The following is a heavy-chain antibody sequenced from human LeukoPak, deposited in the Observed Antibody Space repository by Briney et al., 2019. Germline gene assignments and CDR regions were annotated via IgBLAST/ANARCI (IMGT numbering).Heavy chain of an antibody. V-gene: IGHV1-18*01. J-gene: IGHJ4*02. CDR2: ISAYNGDT. CDR1: GYTFSSYG. D-gene: IGHD2-2*01. Sequence: ASVKVSCKASGYTFSSYGFTWVRQAPGQGLEWMGWISAYNGDTNYAHNLQGRLTMTTDTSTSTAYMEPRSLRSDDTAVYYCARDTSCGSSSCYGDYWGQGTLVIVSS. CDR3: ARDTSCGSSSCYGDY.